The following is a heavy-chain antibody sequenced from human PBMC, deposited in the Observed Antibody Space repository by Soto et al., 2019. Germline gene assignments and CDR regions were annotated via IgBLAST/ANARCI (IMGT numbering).Heavy chain of an antibody. V-gene: IGHV1-18*01. J-gene: IGHJ4*02. D-gene: IGHD6-13*01. CDR1: GYTFTSYG. CDR2: ISAYNGNT. Sequence: ASVKVSCKASGYTFTSYGISWVRQAPGQGLEWMGWISAYNGNTNYAQKLQGRVTMTTDTSTSTAYMELRSLRSDDTAVYYCARDLYGSSWDANNGLGYWGQGTLVTVSS. CDR3: ARDLYGSSWDANNGLGY.